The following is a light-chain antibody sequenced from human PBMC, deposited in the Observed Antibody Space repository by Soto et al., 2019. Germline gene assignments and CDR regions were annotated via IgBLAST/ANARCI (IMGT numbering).Light chain of an antibody. V-gene: IGKV1-5*03. CDR2: KAS. CDR3: QHYNSYSEA. CDR1: QTISSW. J-gene: IGKJ1*01. Sequence: DIQIAQSPSTLSGSVGDRVTITCRVSQTISSWLAWYQQTQGKAPKLLIYKASTLKSGVPSRFSGSGSGTEFTLTVSRLQPDDFATYYCQHYNSYSEAFGQGTKVDIK.